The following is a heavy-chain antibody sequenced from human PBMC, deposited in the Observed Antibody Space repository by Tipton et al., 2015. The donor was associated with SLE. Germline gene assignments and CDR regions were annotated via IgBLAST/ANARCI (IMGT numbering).Heavy chain of an antibody. Sequence: TLSLTCTVSGGSISSGDYYWSWIRQPPGKGLEWIGYIYYSGSTYYNPSLKSRVTISVDTSKNQFSLKLSSVTAADTAVYYCARGGGYYYFDYWGQGTLVTVSS. D-gene: IGHD3-22*01. CDR3: ARGGGYYYFDY. CDR1: GGSISSGDYY. J-gene: IGHJ4*02. CDR2: IYYSGST. V-gene: IGHV4-30-4*01.